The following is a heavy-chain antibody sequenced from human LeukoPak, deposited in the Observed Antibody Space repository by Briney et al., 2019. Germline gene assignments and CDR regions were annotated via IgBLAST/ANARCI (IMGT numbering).Heavy chain of an antibody. V-gene: IGHV3-30-3*01. Sequence: PGRSQRLSCAASGLTFSSYAMHWVRQAPGKGLEWVAVISYDGNNTFYADSVKGRFFISRDNSKTTLFLQMNSLRAEDTAVYYCAKGRYYDSSGYPIDYWGQGTLVTVSS. CDR1: GLTFSSYA. CDR3: AKGRYYDSSGYPIDY. J-gene: IGHJ4*02. CDR2: ISYDGNNT. D-gene: IGHD3-22*01.